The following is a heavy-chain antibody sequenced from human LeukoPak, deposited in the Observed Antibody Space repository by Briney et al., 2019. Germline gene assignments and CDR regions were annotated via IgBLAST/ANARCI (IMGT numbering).Heavy chain of an antibody. J-gene: IGHJ3*02. V-gene: IGHV4-59*01. Sequence: SETLSLTCTVSGGSISPYYWSWIRQPPGKGLEWIGYIYYSGSTNYNPSLKSRVTISVDTSKNQFSLKLSSVTAADTAVYYCARAFRGIFGVFEAFDIWGQGTMVTVSS. CDR2: IYYSGST. CDR3: ARAFRGIFGVFEAFDI. CDR1: GGSISPYY. D-gene: IGHD3-3*01.